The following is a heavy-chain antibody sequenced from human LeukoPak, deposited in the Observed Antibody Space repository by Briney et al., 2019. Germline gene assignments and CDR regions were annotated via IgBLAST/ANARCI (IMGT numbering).Heavy chain of an antibody. D-gene: IGHD2-15*01. Sequence: PSETLSLTCTVSGGSISSGSYYWRWLRQPAGKGLEWIGRIYTSGSTNYNPSLKSRVTISVDTSKNQFSLKLSSVTAADTAVYYCATSGLKCSGGSCYGSYYYMDVWGKGTTVTVSS. CDR3: ATSGLKCSGGSCYGSYYYMDV. J-gene: IGHJ6*03. CDR1: GGSISSGSYY. CDR2: IYTSGST. V-gene: IGHV4-61*02.